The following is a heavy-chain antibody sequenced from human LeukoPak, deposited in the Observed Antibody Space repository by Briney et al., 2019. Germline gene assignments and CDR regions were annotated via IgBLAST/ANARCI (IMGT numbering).Heavy chain of an antibody. D-gene: IGHD6-19*01. V-gene: IGHV4-34*01. CDR3: ARAWGIAVAGSWFDP. CDR2: INHSGST. J-gene: IGHJ5*02. Sequence: SETLSLTCAVYGGSFSGYYWSWIRQPPGKGLEWIEEINHSGSTNYNPSLKSRVTISVDTSKNQFSLKLSSVTAADTAVYYCARAWGIAVAGSWFDPWAREPWSPSPQ. CDR1: GGSFSGYY.